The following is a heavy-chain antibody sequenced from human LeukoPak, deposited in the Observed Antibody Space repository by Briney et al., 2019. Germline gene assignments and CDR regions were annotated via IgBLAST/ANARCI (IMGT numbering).Heavy chain of an antibody. Sequence: PSETLSLTCAVYGGSFSGYYWSWIRQPPGKGLEWIGEINHSGSTNYNPSLKSRVTISVDTSKNQFSLKLSSVTAADTAVYYCARGYPTYGSGSYYDYWGQGTLVTVSS. CDR3: ARGYPTYGSGSYYDY. CDR2: INHSGST. CDR1: GGSFSGYY. V-gene: IGHV4-34*01. D-gene: IGHD3-10*01. J-gene: IGHJ4*02.